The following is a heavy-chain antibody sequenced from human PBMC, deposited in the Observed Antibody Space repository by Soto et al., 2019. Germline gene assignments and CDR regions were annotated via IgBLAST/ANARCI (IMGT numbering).Heavy chain of an antibody. J-gene: IGHJ4*02. Sequence: QVQLVESGGGVVQPGRSLRLSCAASGFTFSSYGMHWVRQAPGKGLEWVAVISYDGSNKYYADSVKGRFTISRDNSKNTLYLHMHSLRAEDTVVYYCAKVRCGCSSGWYSAEYWGQGTLVTVSS. D-gene: IGHD6-19*01. CDR1: GFTFSSYG. CDR2: ISYDGSNK. V-gene: IGHV3-30*18. CDR3: AKVRCGCSSGWYSAEY.